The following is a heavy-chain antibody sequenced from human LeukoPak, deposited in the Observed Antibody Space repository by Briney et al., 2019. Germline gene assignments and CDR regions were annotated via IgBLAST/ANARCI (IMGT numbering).Heavy chain of an antibody. V-gene: IGHV3-23*01. CDR3: AKGSWYYDSSGYYSPPG. CDR2: ISGSGGST. J-gene: IGHJ4*02. Sequence: SGGSLRLSCAASGFTFSNYVMSWVRQAPGKGLEWVSDISGSGGSTYYADSVKGRFIISRDNSKNTLYLQMNSLRAEDTAVYYCAKGSWYYDSSGYYSPPGWSQGTLVTVSS. D-gene: IGHD3-22*01. CDR1: GFTFSNYV.